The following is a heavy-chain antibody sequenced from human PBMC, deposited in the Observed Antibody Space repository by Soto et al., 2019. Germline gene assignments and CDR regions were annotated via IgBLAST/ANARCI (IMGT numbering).Heavy chain of an antibody. Sequence: PGGSLRLSCATSGFTFSSYSMNWVRQAPGKGLEWVSSISSSSSYIYYADSEKGRFTISRDNAKNSLYLQMNSLRAEDTAVYYCARVSRFLALAPIGAFDIWGQGTMVTVSS. J-gene: IGHJ3*02. D-gene: IGHD3-3*01. CDR2: ISSSSSYI. CDR1: GFTFSSYS. V-gene: IGHV3-21*01. CDR3: ARVSRFLALAPIGAFDI.